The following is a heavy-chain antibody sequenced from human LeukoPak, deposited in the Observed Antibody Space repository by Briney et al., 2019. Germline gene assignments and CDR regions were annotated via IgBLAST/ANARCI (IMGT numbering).Heavy chain of an antibody. CDR1: GYTFTSYD. CDR2: MNPNSGNT. D-gene: IGHD3-10*01. CDR3: ARVLPKVLLRGPSGDY. V-gene: IGHV1-8*01. Sequence: RASVKVSCKASGYTFTSYDINWVRQATGQGLEWMGWMNPNSGNTGYSQKFQGRVTMTRNTSISTACMELSSLRSEDTAVYYCARVLPKVLLRGPSGDYWGQGTLVTVSS. J-gene: IGHJ4*02.